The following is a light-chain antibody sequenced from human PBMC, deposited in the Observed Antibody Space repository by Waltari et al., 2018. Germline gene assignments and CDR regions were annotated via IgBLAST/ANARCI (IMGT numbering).Light chain of an antibody. CDR2: YNT. V-gene: IGLV1-47*02. J-gene: IGLJ2*01. CDR1: SSNIGSNS. CDR3: AAWDERLRGGI. Sequence: QSVLTQPPSASEAARKSVTISCSGSSSNIGSNSVSWYQQVPETATKLLIYYNTRRASGGSDRFSGSKAGTSASLVISGLQTEDEADYDCAAWDERLRGGIFGGGTRLTVL.